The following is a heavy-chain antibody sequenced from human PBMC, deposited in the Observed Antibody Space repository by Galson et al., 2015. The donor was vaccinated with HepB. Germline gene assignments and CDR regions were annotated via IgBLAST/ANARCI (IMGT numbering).Heavy chain of an antibody. CDR2: ISSSSSTI. J-gene: IGHJ4*02. Sequence: SLRLSCAASGFTFSSYSMNWVRQAPGKGLEWVSYISSSSSTIYYADSVKGRFTISRDNAKNSLYLQMNSLRAEDTAVYYCARDLGLGITFVYFDYWGQGTLVTVSS. CDR3: ARDLGLGITFVYFDY. CDR1: GFTFSSYS. D-gene: IGHD3-16*01. V-gene: IGHV3-48*01.